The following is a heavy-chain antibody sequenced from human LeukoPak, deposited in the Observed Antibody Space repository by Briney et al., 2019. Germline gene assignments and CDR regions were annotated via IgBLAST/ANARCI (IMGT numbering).Heavy chain of an antibody. D-gene: IGHD2-2*01. J-gene: IGHJ4*02. CDR1: GGTFSSYA. V-gene: IGHV1-69*05. CDR3: ARELDYCSSTSCYAGDFDY. Sequence: GASVKVSCKASGGTFSSYAISWVRQAPGQGLEWMGGIIPIFGTANYAQKFQGRVTITTDESTSTAYMELNSLRAEDTAVYYCARELDYCSSTSCYAGDFDYWGQGTLVTVSS. CDR2: IIPIFGTA.